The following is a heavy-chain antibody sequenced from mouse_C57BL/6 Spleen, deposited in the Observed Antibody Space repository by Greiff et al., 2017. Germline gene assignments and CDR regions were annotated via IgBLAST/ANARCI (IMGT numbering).Heavy chain of an antibody. Sequence: QVQLQQPGAELVRPGSSVKLSCKASGYTFTSYWMDWVKQRPGQGLEWIGNIYPSDSETHYNQKFKDKATLTVDKSSSTAYMQLRSLTSEDSAVYYCARRSNYAWFAYWGQGTLVTVSA. CDR3: ARRSNYAWFAY. J-gene: IGHJ3*01. V-gene: IGHV1-61*01. CDR1: GYTFTSYW. D-gene: IGHD2-5*01. CDR2: IYPSDSET.